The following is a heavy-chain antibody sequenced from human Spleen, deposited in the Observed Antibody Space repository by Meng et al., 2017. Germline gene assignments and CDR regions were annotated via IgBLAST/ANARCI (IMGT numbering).Heavy chain of an antibody. Sequence: QGQLQEWGAGLLKPSGTRSLPCVVSGGSFSGYFWTWVRQPAGKGPEWTGRISASGSTNHNPSLKSRVTMSVDTSKNQFSLKVTSVTAADTAVYYCARDDTVSGGNNWFDPWGQGTLVTVSS. D-gene: IGHD4-23*01. J-gene: IGHJ5*02. CDR3: ARDDTVSGGNNWFDP. CDR2: ISASGST. V-gene: IGHV4-59*10. CDR1: GGSFSGYF.